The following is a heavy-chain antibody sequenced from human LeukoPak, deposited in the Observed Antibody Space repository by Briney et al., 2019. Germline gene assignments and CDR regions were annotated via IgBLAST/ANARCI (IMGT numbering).Heavy chain of an antibody. V-gene: IGHV4-59*01. J-gene: IGHJ4*02. CDR2: IYYSGST. CDR1: GGSIGSYY. Sequence: PSETLSLTCTVSGGSIGSYYWSWIRQPPGKGLEWIGYIYYSGSTNYNPALKSRVTISVDTSKNQFSLKLSSVTAADTAVYYCARFAPGQWLVDYWGQGTLVAVSS. D-gene: IGHD6-19*01. CDR3: ARFAPGQWLVDY.